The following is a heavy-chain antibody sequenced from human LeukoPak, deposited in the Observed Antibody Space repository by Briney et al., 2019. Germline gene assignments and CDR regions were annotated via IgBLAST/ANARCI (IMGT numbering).Heavy chain of an antibody. J-gene: IGHJ4*02. V-gene: IGHV3-23*01. D-gene: IGHD6-19*01. Sequence: QPGGSLILSCAASGFIFSNYAMSWVRQVPGRGLEWVSTISSRGDSTYVADSVKGRFTISRDNSKNSLYLQTNTVRAEDTAVYYCVKGPRPDITVAHTVENWGQGTLVTVSS. CDR2: ISSRGDST. CDR3: VKGPRPDITVAHTVEN. CDR1: GFIFSNYA.